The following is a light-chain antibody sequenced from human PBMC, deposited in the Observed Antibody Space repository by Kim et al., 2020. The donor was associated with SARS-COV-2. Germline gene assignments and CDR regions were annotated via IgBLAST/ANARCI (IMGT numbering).Light chain of an antibody. CDR2: AAS. Sequence: DIQMTQSPSSLSASVGDRVTITCRASQSISSYLNWYQQKPGKAPKLLIYAASSLQSGVPSRFSGSGSGTDFTLTISSLQPEDFATYYGQQSYSTPPFAFGPGTKVDI. V-gene: IGKV1-39*01. CDR1: QSISSY. J-gene: IGKJ3*01. CDR3: QQSYSTPPFA.